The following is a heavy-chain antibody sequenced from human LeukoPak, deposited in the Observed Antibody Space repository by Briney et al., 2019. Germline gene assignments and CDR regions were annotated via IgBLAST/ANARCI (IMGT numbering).Heavy chain of an antibody. J-gene: IGHJ3*02. Sequence: ASVKVSCKPSGYTFTAYHMHWVRQAPGQGLEWMGRIIPNSGATNYAQNSQDRVTLTRDTSISTAYMELSRLRPDDTAVYFCARGISGGFDIWGQGTMITVSS. CDR3: ARGISGGFDI. D-gene: IGHD2-21*01. V-gene: IGHV1-2*06. CDR1: GYTFTAYH. CDR2: IIPNSGAT.